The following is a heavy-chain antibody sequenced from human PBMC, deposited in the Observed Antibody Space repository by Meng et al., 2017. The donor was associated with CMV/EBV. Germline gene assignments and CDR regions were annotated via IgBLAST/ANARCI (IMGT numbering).Heavy chain of an antibody. D-gene: IGHD5-24*01. CDR3: ARMPRDGYNYIDY. V-gene: IGHV1-69*12. J-gene: IGHJ4*02. Sequence: QAQLVQSGAEVNKPVTSVTVACKSAGCAFSSYASSGGRQAPGQGLEWMGGIIPIFGTANYAQKFQGRVTITANESTSTAYMELSSLRSEDTAVYYCARMPRDGYNYIDYWGQGTLVTVSS. CDR2: IIPIFGTA. CDR1: GCAFSSYA.